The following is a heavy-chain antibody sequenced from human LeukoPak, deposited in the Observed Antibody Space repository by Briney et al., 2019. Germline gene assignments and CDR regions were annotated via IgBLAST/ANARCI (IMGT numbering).Heavy chain of an antibody. CDR2: ISHTGGI. Sequence: SETLSLTCAVYGGSFSGHSWSWIRQAPGKELEWIGEISHTGGINYNPSLKSRVTISADTSKNQFSLRLTSVTAADTAVYYCARTTIFGPVVLSDHWGQGTLVTVSS. CDR1: GGSFSGHS. CDR3: ARTTIFGPVVLSDH. V-gene: IGHV4-34*01. J-gene: IGHJ4*02. D-gene: IGHD3/OR15-3a*01.